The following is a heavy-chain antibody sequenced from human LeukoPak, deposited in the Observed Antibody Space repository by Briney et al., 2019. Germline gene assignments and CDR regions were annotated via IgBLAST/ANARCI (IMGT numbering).Heavy chain of an antibody. CDR1: GGSISSYY. D-gene: IGHD2-2*01. CDR3: ASVVPAAIEGYYYYMDV. Sequence: SETLSLTCTVSGGSISSYYWSWIRQPPGKGLEWIGYIYYSGSTNYNSSLKSRVTISVDTSKNQFSLKLSSVTAADTAVYYCASVVPAAIEGYYYYMDVWGKGTTVTVSS. V-gene: IGHV4-59*01. CDR2: IYYSGST. J-gene: IGHJ6*03.